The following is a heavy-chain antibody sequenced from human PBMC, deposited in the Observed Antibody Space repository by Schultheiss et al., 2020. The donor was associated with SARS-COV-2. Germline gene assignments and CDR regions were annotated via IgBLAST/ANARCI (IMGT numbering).Heavy chain of an antibody. CDR2: IIPILGVA. D-gene: IGHD6-19*01. CDR1: GGTFRTSS. V-gene: IGHV1-69*10. J-gene: IGHJ4*02. Sequence: SVKVSCKASGGTFRTSSISWVRQAPGQGLEWVGRIIPILGVANYAQKFQGRVTITANTSTTTAYMELSSLRSEDTAVYYCAKYRGWYARPPLLFDYWGQGILVTVSS. CDR3: AKYRGWYARPPLLFDY.